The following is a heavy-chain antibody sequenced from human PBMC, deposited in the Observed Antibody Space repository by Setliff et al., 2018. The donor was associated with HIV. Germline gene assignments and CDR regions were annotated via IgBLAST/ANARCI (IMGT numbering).Heavy chain of an antibody. D-gene: IGHD3-22*01. J-gene: IGHJ4*02. V-gene: IGHV5-51*01. Sequence: GESLKISCQDSGYSFDRYWIGWVRQMPGKGLEWMGIIYPGDSDTRYSPSFQGQVTISADKSISTAYLQWSSLKASDTAMYYCARLSGLYYCDSSGYYYGHYFDYWGQGTLVTVSS. CDR1: GYSFDRYW. CDR3: ARLSGLYYCDSSGYYYGHYFDY. CDR2: IYPGDSDT.